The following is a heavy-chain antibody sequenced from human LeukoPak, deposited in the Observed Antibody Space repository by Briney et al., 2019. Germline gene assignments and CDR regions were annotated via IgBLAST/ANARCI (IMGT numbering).Heavy chain of an antibody. CDR2: INHSGST. V-gene: IGHV4-34*01. CDR1: GGSFSGYY. D-gene: IGHD2-15*01. CDR3: ARGRYCSGGSCLDYYCYGMDV. Sequence: SETLSLTCAVYGGSFSGYYWSWIRQPPGKGLEWIGEINHSGSTNYNPSLKSRVTISVDTSKNQFSLKLSSVTAADTAVYYCARGRYCSGGSCLDYYCYGMDVWGQGTTVTVSS. J-gene: IGHJ6*02.